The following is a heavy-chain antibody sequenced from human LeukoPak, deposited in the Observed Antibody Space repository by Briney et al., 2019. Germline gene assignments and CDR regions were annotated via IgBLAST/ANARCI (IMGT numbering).Heavy chain of an antibody. J-gene: IGHJ4*02. CDR2: ISFDGSAK. D-gene: IGHD3-10*01. CDR3: AKPLTYYYDSGNFYNGPFFDY. Sequence: GRSLRLSCAASGFSFSNYEMDWVRQAPGKGLEWVALISFDGSAKYYADSVKGRFTISRDNSKNELYLQMNSLRAEDTAVYYCAKPLTYYYDSGNFYNGPFFDYWGQGTLVTVSS. V-gene: IGHV3-30*18. CDR1: GFSFSNYE.